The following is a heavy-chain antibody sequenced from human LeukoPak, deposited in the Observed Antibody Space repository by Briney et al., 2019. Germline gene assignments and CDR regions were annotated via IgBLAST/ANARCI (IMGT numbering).Heavy chain of an antibody. CDR3: ARDAERIRAPDGFDV. CDR2: IYSGGST. Sequence: GGSLRLSCAASGFTVSSNYMGWVRQAPGKGLEWVSVIYSGGSTYYADSVKGRFTTSRDNSKNTLYLQMNSLRAEYTAVYYCARDAERIRAPDGFDVRGQGTRVTVPS. J-gene: IGHJ3*01. D-gene: IGHD3-10*01. V-gene: IGHV3-66*01. CDR1: GFTVSSNY.